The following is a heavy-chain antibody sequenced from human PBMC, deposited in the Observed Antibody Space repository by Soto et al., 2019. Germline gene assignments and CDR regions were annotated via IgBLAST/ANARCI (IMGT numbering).Heavy chain of an antibody. Sequence: EVQLVESGGGLVQPGRSLRLSCAASGFTFDDYAMHWVRQAPGKGLEWVSGISWNSGSIGYADSVKGRFTISRDNAKNSLYLQMNSLRAEDTALYYCAKEIGAVAGLAFDYWSQGTLVTVSS. CDR1: GFTFDDYA. V-gene: IGHV3-9*01. CDR3: AKEIGAVAGLAFDY. J-gene: IGHJ4*02. CDR2: ISWNSGSI. D-gene: IGHD6-19*01.